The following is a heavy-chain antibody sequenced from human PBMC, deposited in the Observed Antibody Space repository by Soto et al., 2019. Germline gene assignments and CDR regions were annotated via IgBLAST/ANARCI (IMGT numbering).Heavy chain of an antibody. CDR2: ISTYNGDT. CDR3: ARHKGSGSLGYYYGMDV. Sequence: ASVKVSCKASGYTFSTSGMSWLRQAPGQGLEWMGWISTYNGDTNDAPKFQDRVTMTSDTSTSTVYMELRSLRSDDTAVYYCARHKGSGSLGYYYGMDVWGQGTTVTVSS. CDR1: GYTFSTSG. V-gene: IGHV1-18*01. J-gene: IGHJ6*02. D-gene: IGHD3-10*01.